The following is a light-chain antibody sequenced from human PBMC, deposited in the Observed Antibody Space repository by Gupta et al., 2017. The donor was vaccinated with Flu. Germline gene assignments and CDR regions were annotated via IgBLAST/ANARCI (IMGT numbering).Light chain of an antibody. V-gene: IGLV1-40*01. Sequence: QSVLTQPPSVSGAPGQRVTISCTGGSSNIGAGYDVHWYQQLPGTAPKVLIYGNSNRPSGAPDRFSGSKSGTSASLAITGLQAEDEADYYCQSYDSSLSGWVFGGGTKLTVL. J-gene: IGLJ3*02. CDR3: QSYDSSLSGWV. CDR1: SSNIGAGYD. CDR2: GNS.